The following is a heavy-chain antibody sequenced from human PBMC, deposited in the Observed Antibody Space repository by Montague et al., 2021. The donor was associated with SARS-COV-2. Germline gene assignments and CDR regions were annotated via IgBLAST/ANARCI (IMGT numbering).Heavy chain of an antibody. D-gene: IGHD6-19*01. V-gene: IGHV6-1*01. J-gene: IGHJ4*02. CDR1: GDSVSINSVS. CDR3: VRYSGWFYFDF. CDR2: TYYRPKWYS. Sequence: CAISGDSVSINSVSRSWIRQSPSRGLEWLGGTYYRPKWYSDYAPSVRGRLTVNPDASKNEFSLELNYVTPEDTAVYYCVRYSGWFYFDFWGQGTLVTVSS.